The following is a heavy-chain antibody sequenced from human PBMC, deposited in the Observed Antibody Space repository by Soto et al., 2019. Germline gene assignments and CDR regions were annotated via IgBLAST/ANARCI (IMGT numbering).Heavy chain of an antibody. CDR3: AGGSDQLVGNDAFDI. D-gene: IGHD6-13*01. Sequence: QVQLVQSGAEVKKPGASVKVSCKASRYTFTSYYMHWVRQAPGQGLEWMGIINPSGGSTSYAQKVQGRITMTRDTSTSTVYMELSSVRSEDTAVYYCAGGSDQLVGNDAFDIWGQGTMVTVSS. CDR2: INPSGGST. CDR1: RYTFTSYY. V-gene: IGHV1-46*01. J-gene: IGHJ3*02.